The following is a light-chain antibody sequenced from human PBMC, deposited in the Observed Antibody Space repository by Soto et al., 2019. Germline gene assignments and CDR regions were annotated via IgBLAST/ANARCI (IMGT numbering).Light chain of an antibody. Sequence: DIQLTQSPSFLSASVGDRVTITCRASQGINNYLAWYQKKPGKAPKLLIYAASTLQSGVPSRFSGRGSGTEFTLTISSLQPEDFATYYCQELNSYPRSFGPGTKVDIK. CDR2: AAS. J-gene: IGKJ3*01. CDR1: QGINNY. CDR3: QELNSYPRS. V-gene: IGKV1-9*01.